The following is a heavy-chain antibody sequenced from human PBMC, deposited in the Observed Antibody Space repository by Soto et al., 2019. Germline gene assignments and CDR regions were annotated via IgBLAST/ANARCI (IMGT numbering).Heavy chain of an antibody. J-gene: IGHJ6*02. D-gene: IGHD2-2*01. V-gene: IGHV5-10-1*01. Sequence: PGGSPKISCKGSGYSFTSYWISWVRQMPGKGLEWMGRIDPSDSYTNYSPSFQGHVTISADKSISTAYLQWSSLKASDTAMYYCAAPKQLSMGYYYGMDVWGQGTTVTVSS. CDR1: GYSFTSYW. CDR2: IDPSDSYT. CDR3: AAPKQLSMGYYYGMDV.